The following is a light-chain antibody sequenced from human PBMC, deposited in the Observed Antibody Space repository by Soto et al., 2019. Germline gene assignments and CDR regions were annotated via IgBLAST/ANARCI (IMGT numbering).Light chain of an antibody. CDR2: AAS. CDR1: QGISNY. J-gene: IGKJ4*02. CDR3: QTYNHAPT. V-gene: IGKV1-27*01. Sequence: DIQMTQSPSSLSASVGDRVTITCRASQGISNYLAWYQQKPGKVPELLIYAASTLQSGVPSRFSGSGSATDFTLTSSSLQADDATTYYCQTYNHAPTFGGGTKVEIK.